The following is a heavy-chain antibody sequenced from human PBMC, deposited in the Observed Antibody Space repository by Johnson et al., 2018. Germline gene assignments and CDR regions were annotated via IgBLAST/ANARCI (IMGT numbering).Heavy chain of an antibody. J-gene: IGHJ4*02. V-gene: IGHV3-7*01. CDR3: VRDHDY. CDR2: RKPDGTGT. CDR1: GISFSRNW. Sequence: VQLVESGGGLVQPGGSLRLSCAAAGISFSRNWMTWVRQAPGTGLEWVANRKPDGTGTYYADSVKGRFTISRDNAKNSLYLQLSGRRAEDTALYYCVRDHDYWGQGTLVTVSS.